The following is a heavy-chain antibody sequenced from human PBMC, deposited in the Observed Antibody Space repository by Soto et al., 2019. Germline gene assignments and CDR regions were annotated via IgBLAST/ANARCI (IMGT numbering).Heavy chain of an antibody. CDR2: IYYSGST. V-gene: IGHV4-61*01. CDR1: GGSVSSGSYY. D-gene: IGHD3-3*01. CDR3: ARADLRSGYSPPDY. Sequence: QVQLQESGPGLVKPSETLSLTCTVSGGSVSSGSYYWSWIRQPPGKGLEWIGYIYYSGSTNYNPSLKSRVTISVDTSKNQFSLKLSSVTAADTAVYYCARADLRSGYSPPDYWGQGTLVTVSS. J-gene: IGHJ4*02.